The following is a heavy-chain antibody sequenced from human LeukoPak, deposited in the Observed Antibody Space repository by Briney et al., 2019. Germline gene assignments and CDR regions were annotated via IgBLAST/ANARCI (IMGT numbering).Heavy chain of an antibody. CDR2: ISGSGGST. CDR1: GFTFTSYA. D-gene: IGHD1-20*01. J-gene: IGHJ4*02. V-gene: IGHV3-23*01. CDR3: AKDRGNWNYFDY. Sequence: GGSLRLSCAASGFTFTSYAMTWVRQAPGKGLEWVSAISGSGGSTYYADSVKGRFTISRDNSKNTLYLQMNSLRPEDTAEYYCAKDRGNWNYFDYWGQGTLVTVSS.